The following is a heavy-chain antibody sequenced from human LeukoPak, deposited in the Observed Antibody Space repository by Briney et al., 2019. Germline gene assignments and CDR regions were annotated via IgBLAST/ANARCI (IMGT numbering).Heavy chain of an antibody. V-gene: IGHV3-23*01. CDR2: ISGGGGTT. CDR3: AKGGSWDGFDI. CDR1: GFTFSDNA. Sequence: GSLRLSCAASGFTFSDNAMSWVRQAPGRGLEWVSTISGGGGTTYYADSVKGRFTISRDNSKNTLYLQMNSLRAEDTAVHYCAKGGSWDGFDIWGQGTMVTVSS. J-gene: IGHJ3*02. D-gene: IGHD6-13*01.